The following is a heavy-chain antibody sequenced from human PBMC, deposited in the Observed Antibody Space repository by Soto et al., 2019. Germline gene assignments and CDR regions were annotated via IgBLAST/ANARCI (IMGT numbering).Heavy chain of an antibody. CDR3: AKPYSNRLHPYYYGMDV. D-gene: IGHD4-4*01. J-gene: IGHJ6*02. CDR2: ISYDGSNK. Sequence: QVQLVESGGGVVQPGRSLRLSCAASGFTFSSYGMHWVRQAPGKGLEWVAVISYDGSNKYYADSVKGRFTISRDNSKNTLYLQMNSLKAEDTAVYYCAKPYSNRLHPYYYGMDVWGQGTTVTVSS. CDR1: GFTFSSYG. V-gene: IGHV3-30*18.